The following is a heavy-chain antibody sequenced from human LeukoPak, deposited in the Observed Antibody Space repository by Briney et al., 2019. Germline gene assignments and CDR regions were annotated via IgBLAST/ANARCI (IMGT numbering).Heavy chain of an antibody. CDR1: GFTFSSYG. D-gene: IGHD5-18*01. J-gene: IGHJ4*02. Sequence: GRSLRLSCVASGFTFSSYGMHWVRQAPGKGLEWVAVIWYDGSNKYYADSVKGRFTISRDNSKNTLYLQMNSLRAEDTAVYYCARTTRAMVANFDYWGQGTLVTVSS. V-gene: IGHV3-33*01. CDR2: IWYDGSNK. CDR3: ARTTRAMVANFDY.